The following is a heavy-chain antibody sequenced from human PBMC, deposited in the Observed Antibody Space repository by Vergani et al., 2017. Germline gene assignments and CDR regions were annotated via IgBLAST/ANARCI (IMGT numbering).Heavy chain of an antibody. J-gene: IGHJ4*02. CDR1: GFTFSNAW. CDR3: TLTTYYYDSSGYHRDDY. Sequence: EVQLVESGGGLVKPGGSLRLSCAASGFTFSNAWMSWVRQAPGKGLEWVGRIKSKTVGGTTDYAAPVKGRFTISRDDSKNTLYLQMNSLKTEDTAVYYCTLTTYYYDSSGYHRDDYWGQGTLVTVSS. V-gene: IGHV3-15*01. CDR2: IKSKTVGGTT. D-gene: IGHD3-22*01.